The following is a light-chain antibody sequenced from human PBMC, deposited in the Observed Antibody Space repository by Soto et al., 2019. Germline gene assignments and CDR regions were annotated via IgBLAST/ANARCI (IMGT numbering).Light chain of an antibody. J-gene: IGLJ1*01. CDR3: SSSTSNSAYV. CDR2: EVS. CDR1: SSDVGGYNY. Sequence: QSVLTQPASVSGSPGQSITISCTGTSSDVGGYNYVSWYQQHPDKAPKLMIYEVSNRPSGVSNRFSGSKSGNTASLTISGLQAEDEADYYCSSSTSNSAYVFGTRTKVTVL. V-gene: IGLV2-14*01.